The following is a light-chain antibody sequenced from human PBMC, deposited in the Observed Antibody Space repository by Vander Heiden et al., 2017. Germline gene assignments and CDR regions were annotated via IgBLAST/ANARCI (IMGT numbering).Light chain of an antibody. CDR3: QQGSSSPYT. V-gene: IGKV3-20*01. CDR2: DGS. CDR1: QNIFNRY. J-gene: IGKJ2*01. Sequence: EIVLPQSQGPLPLSPGEGATSPCRASQNIFNRYLAWYQQKLAKPTRLLIYDGSTRATGVQNRCGGRGSRAVFTLTSRRLEAEDSAEYCWQQGSSSPYTFGQGTKVEIK.